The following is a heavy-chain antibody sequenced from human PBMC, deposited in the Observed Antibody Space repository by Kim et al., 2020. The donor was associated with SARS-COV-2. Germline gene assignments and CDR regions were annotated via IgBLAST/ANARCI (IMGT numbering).Heavy chain of an antibody. V-gene: IGHV4-34*01. CDR2: INHSGST. CDR1: GGSFSGYY. D-gene: IGHD3-10*01. J-gene: IGHJ6*02. Sequence: SETLSLTSAVYGGSFSGYYWSWIRQPPGKGLEWIGEINHSGSTNSNPTLKSRVTISVDPSKNQFSLKLSSVTAADTAVYYCARRYGSGRYYNYYSYNYGMDAWGQSPTITLPS. CDR3: ARRYGSGRYYNYYSYNYGMDA.